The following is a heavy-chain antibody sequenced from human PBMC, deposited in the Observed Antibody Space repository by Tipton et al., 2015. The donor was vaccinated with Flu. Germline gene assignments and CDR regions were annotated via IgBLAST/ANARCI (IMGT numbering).Heavy chain of an antibody. V-gene: IGHV4-59*01. J-gene: IGHJ3*02. CDR2: IYYSGST. Sequence: LRLSCTVSGGSISSYYWSWIRQPPGKGLEWIGYIYYSGSTNYNPSLKSRVTISVDTSKNQFSLKLSSVTAADTAVYYCARGFAPEDAFDIWGQGTMVTVSS. CDR3: ARGFAPEDAFDI. CDR1: GGSISSYY. D-gene: IGHD3-10*01.